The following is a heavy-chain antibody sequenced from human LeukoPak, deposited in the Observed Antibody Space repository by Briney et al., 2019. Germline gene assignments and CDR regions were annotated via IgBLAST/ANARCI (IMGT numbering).Heavy chain of an antibody. Sequence: GGSLRLSCTASGFSFSAYGMQWVRQAPGKGLEWVSYVRFDGSNKYYADFVKGRFAISKDNSNNRAYLQLNRLTPDDTAVYYCARTIRGQHYAEFWGQGTRVTVSS. CDR3: ARTIRGQHYAEF. V-gene: IGHV3-30*02. CDR2: VRFDGSNK. J-gene: IGHJ4*02. CDR1: GFSFSAYG. D-gene: IGHD3-10*01.